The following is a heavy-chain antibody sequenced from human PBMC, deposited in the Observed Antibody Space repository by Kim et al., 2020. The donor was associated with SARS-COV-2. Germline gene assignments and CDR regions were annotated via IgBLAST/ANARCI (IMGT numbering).Heavy chain of an antibody. CDR1: GFTFSSYA. V-gene: IGHV3-23*01. D-gene: IGHD2-15*01. CDR3: AKDRGGYCSGGSCYAEYFQH. J-gene: IGHJ1*01. Sequence: GGSLRLSCAASGFTFSSYAMSWVRQAPGKGLEWVSAISGSGGSTYYADSVKGRFTISRDNSKNTLYLQMNSLRAEDTAVYYCAKDRGGYCSGGSCYAEYFQHWGQGTLVTVSS. CDR2: ISGSGGST.